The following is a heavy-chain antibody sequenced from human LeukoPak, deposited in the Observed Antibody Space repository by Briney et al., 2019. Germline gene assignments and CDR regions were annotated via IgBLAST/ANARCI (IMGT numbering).Heavy chain of an antibody. CDR2: ISSSSSTI. CDR3: ARSWQDYFDY. Sequence: GGSLRLSCAASGFTFSSYNMNWVRQAPGEGLEWVSYISSSSSTIYNADSVKGRFTISRDNDKNSLYLQMNSLRAEDTAVYYCARSWQDYFDYWGQGTLVTVSS. V-gene: IGHV3-48*04. D-gene: IGHD5-12*01. J-gene: IGHJ4*02. CDR1: GFTFSSYN.